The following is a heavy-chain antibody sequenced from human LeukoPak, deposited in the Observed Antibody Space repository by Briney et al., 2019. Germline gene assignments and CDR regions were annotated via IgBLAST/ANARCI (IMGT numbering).Heavy chain of an antibody. CDR1: GFTFSSYS. CDR2: ISSSSSTI. D-gene: IGHD3-10*01. V-gene: IGHV3-48*01. J-gene: IGHJ4*02. Sequence: GGSLRLSCAASGFTFSSYSMNWVRQAPGKGLEWVSYISSSSSTIYYADSVKGRFTISRDNAKNSLYLQMNSLRAEDTAVYYCVRDGRLLWFGELFTYWGQGTLVTVSS. CDR3: VRDGRLLWFGELFTY.